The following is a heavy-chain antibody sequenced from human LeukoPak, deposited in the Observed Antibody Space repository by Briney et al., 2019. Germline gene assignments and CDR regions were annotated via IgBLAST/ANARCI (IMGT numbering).Heavy chain of an antibody. CDR1: GFTFSSYA. D-gene: IGHD3-3*01. J-gene: IGHJ4*02. CDR3: AKDRRITIFGVVQYYFDY. V-gene: IGHV3-23*01. CDR2: ISDSGGST. Sequence: GGSLRLPCAASGFTFSSYAMSWVRQAPGKGLEWVSGISDSGGSTYYADSVKGRFTISRDNSKNTLYLQMNSLRAEDTAVYYCAKDRRITIFGVVQYYFDYWGQGTLVTVSS.